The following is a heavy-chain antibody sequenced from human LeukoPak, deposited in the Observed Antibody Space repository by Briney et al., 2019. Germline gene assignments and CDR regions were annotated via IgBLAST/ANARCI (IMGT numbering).Heavy chain of an antibody. CDR1: RFTFSNSI. CDR2: MSYDGFSK. D-gene: IGHD3-22*01. J-gene: IGHJ3*02. V-gene: IGHV3-30*03. CDR3: AREGHTSGYCGSFDN. Sequence: GGSLRLSCASSRFTFSNSIFHWVRQAPGKGLEWLSAMSYDGFSKYYADSVKGRFTISRDDSRSTVDLQLSSLGPDDTAVYYCAREGHTSGYCGSFDNWGQGTAVAVSS.